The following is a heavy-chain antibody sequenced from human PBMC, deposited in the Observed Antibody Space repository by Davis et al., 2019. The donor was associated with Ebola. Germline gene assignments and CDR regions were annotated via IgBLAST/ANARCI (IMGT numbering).Heavy chain of an antibody. Sequence: PSETLSLTCAVYGGSFSGYYWSWIRQPPGKGLEWIGEINHSGSTNYNPSLKSRVTISVDTSKNQFSLKLSSVTAADTAVYYCARGNCTGGVCYTFDYWGQGTLVTVSS. J-gene: IGHJ4*02. D-gene: IGHD2-8*02. CDR3: ARGNCTGGVCYTFDY. CDR2: INHSGST. CDR1: GGSFSGYY. V-gene: IGHV4-34*01.